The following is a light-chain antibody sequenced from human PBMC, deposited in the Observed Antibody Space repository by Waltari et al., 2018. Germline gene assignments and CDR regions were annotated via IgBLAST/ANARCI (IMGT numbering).Light chain of an antibody. Sequence: QSVLTQPPSASGTPGQRVTISCSGSSSNTGINYVYWYQQPTGTAPNLLSYKNNQRPPGVPDRVAGSKSGTSASLAISGLRSEDEADYYGVTWDDSLSGAVFGGGTQLTVL. V-gene: IGLV1-47*01. J-gene: IGLJ7*01. CDR3: VTWDDSLSGAV. CDR2: KNN. CDR1: SSNTGINY.